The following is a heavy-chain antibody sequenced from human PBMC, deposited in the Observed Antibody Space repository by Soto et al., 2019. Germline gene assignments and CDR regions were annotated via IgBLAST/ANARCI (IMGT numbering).Heavy chain of an antibody. D-gene: IGHD3-10*01. CDR1: GYPFTTYY. Sequence: ASVKVSCKVSGYPFTTYYIHWVRQAPGQGLEWMGWVDPRSGGTVYEQKFQGRVTMTRDTSISTVYMDLSGLTSDDTALYYCATDDYGIFPYWGQGSLVTVSS. J-gene: IGHJ4*02. V-gene: IGHV1-2*02. CDR2: VDPRSGGT. CDR3: ATDDYGIFPY.